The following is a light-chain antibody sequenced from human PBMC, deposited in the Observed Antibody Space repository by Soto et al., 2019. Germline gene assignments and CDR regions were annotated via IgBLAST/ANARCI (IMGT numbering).Light chain of an antibody. J-gene: IGKJ1*01. CDR3: QQYGGSPRT. CDR1: QSVSSS. CDR2: GVS. Sequence: EIVLTQSPGTLSLSPGERATLSCRASQSVSSSLAWYQQKGGQAPRLPIHGVSSRATGIPDRFSGSGSGTDFTLTISRLEPEDFAVYYCQQYGGSPRTFGQGNKVEV. V-gene: IGKV3-20*01.